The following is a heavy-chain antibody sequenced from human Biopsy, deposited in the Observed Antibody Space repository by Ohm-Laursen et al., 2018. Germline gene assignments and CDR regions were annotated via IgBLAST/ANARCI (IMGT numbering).Heavy chain of an antibody. D-gene: IGHD3-22*01. V-gene: IGHV4-39*01. CDR3: ARDYDTSGYYYVS. CDR2: IFYRGST. Sequence: SDTLSLTCTVSGGSISNNNYYWGWIRQPPGKGLEWIGSIFYRGSTHYKPSLKSRVNMSVDTSKNQFSLKLNSVAAADTAAYYCARDYDTSGYYYVSWGQGTLVTVSS. CDR1: GGSISNNNYY. J-gene: IGHJ5*02.